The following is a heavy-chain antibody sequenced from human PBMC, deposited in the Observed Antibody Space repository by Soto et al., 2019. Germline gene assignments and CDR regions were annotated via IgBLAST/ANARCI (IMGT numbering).Heavy chain of an antibody. D-gene: IGHD2-8*02. Sequence: GASVKVSCKASGYTFTSYGISWVRQAPGQGLEWMGWINACNGNTKYSQKFQGRVTITRDTSASTAYMELSSLRSEDTAVYYCASELVEGYYYGMDVWGQGTTVTVSS. CDR2: INACNGNT. J-gene: IGHJ6*02. CDR3: ASELVEGYYYGMDV. V-gene: IGHV1-18*01. CDR1: GYTFTSYG.